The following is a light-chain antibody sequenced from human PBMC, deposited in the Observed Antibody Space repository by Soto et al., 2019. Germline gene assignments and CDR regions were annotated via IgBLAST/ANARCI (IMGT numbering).Light chain of an antibody. CDR1: RSNIGNDA. CDR2: NNN. CDR3: STWYDSLKGRVV. Sequence: QSVLTQPPSASGTPGQRVTISCSGSRSNIGNDAVSWYQQFPGTTPKLLIYNNNQRPSGVPDRFSGSKSGTSASLAISGLQSEDEADYYCSTWYDSLKGRVVFGGGTKLTVL. J-gene: IGLJ3*02. V-gene: IGLV1-44*01.